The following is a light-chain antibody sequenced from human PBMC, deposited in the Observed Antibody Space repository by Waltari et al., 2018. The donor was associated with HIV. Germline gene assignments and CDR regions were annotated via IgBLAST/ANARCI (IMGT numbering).Light chain of an antibody. V-gene: IGKV3-20*01. CDR3: QQYGGSPPVT. Sequence: EVVLTQSPGTLSLSPGERATLSCRASQRVSSTFLSWYQQTPRQAPRLLIYAASSRATGIPDRCSGSGSGTDFTLTISRLEPEDFAVYYCQQYGGSPPVTFGQGTRLEIK. CDR1: QRVSSTF. CDR2: AAS. J-gene: IGKJ5*01.